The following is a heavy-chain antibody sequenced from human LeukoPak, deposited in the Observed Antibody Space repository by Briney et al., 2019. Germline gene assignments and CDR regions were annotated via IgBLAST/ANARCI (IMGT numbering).Heavy chain of an antibody. V-gene: IGHV3-30*03. J-gene: IGHJ4*02. CDR3: GTEGTALFDY. D-gene: IGHD2-21*02. CDR2: ISYDGSNK. CDR1: GFTFSSYG. Sequence: GGSLRLSCAASGFTFSSYGMHWVRQAPGKGLEWVAVISYDGSNKYYADSVKGRFTISRDNSKNTLYLQINSLRAEDTAVYYCGTEGTALFDYWGQGTLVTVSS.